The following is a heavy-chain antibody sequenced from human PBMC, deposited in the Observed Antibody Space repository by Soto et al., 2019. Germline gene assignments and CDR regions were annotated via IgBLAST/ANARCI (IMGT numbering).Heavy chain of an antibody. CDR2: ISGSGGGT. Sequence: EEQLLESGGGLVQPGGSLRLSCAASRFTFTRSPMSWVRQAPVRGLEWVSAISGSGGGTYYADSVKGRFTISRDNSKNTLYLQMNSFRDEDTAVYYCVKRGTVTTDYYGMDVWGQGTTVTVSS. D-gene: IGHD4-17*01. CDR1: RFTFTRSP. V-gene: IGHV3-23*01. J-gene: IGHJ6*02. CDR3: VKRGTVTTDYYGMDV.